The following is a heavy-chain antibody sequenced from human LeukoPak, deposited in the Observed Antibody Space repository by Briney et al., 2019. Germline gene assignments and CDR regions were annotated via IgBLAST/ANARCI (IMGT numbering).Heavy chain of an antibody. V-gene: IGHV4-38-2*02. CDR2: VYYSGGT. CDR3: ARGLHPTVPGVGWGNWFDP. CDR1: RYSITSAYY. J-gene: IGHJ5*02. Sequence: PSETLSLTCIVSRYSITSAYYWGWIRQPPGKGLEWIGSVYYSGGTYYNPSLKSRVTISRDTSKNQFSLKVNSVTVADTAVYYCARGLHPTVPGVGWGNWFDPWGQGTLVTVSS. D-gene: IGHD6-19*01.